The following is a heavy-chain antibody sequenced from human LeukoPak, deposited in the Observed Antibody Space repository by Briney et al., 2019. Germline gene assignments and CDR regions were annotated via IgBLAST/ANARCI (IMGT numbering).Heavy chain of an antibody. Sequence: GGSLRLSCAASGFTFSSYWMHWVRQAPGKGLVWVSRINSDGSSASYADSVKGRFTISRDNAKNTLYLQMNSLRAEDTTVYYCARADRGVIIKDWFDPWGQGTLVTVSS. CDR2: INSDGSSA. J-gene: IGHJ5*02. CDR1: GFTFSSYW. D-gene: IGHD3-10*01. V-gene: IGHV3-74*01. CDR3: ARADRGVIIKDWFDP.